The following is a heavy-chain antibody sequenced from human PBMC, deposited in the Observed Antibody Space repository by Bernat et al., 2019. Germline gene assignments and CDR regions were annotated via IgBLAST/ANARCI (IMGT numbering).Heavy chain of an antibody. CDR3: VRDGAALYYYHGMDV. CDR1: GFTFSEYS. J-gene: IGHJ6*02. Sequence: VQLVESGGGVVQPGRSLRLSCVASGFTFSEYSLHWVRQAPGKGLEWVAVVSYDGRNKYYADSVQARFIISRDDSENTLYLQMDSLKSEDTAVYYCVRDGAALYYYHGMDVWGRGTTVTVSS. CDR2: VSYDGRNK. V-gene: IGHV3-30*04. D-gene: IGHD6-25*01.